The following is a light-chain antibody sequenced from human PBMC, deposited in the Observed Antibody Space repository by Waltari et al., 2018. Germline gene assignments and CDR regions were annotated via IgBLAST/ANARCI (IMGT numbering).Light chain of an antibody. CDR1: QSLLHSNGYTF. CDR3: MQARQTPWT. Sequence: DIVMTQSPLFLPVTPGEPASISCRSSQSLLHSNGYTFLDWYLQKPGQSPQLLIYMVSNRASGVPDRFSGSGSGTDFTLKISRVEVEDVGIYYCMQARQTPWTFGQGTRVEIK. V-gene: IGKV2-28*01. CDR2: MVS. J-gene: IGKJ1*01.